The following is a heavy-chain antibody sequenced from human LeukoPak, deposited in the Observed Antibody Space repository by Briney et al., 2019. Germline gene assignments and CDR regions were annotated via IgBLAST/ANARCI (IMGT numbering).Heavy chain of an antibody. CDR3: ARIPTPYASCYGSGLDY. Sequence: PGGSLRLSCAASGFTFSSYSMNWVRQAPGKGLEWVSYISSSSSTIYYADSVKGRFTISRDNAKNSLYLQMNSLRDEDTAVYYCARIPTPYASCYGSGLDYWGQGTLVTVSS. CDR1: GFTFSSYS. V-gene: IGHV3-48*02. D-gene: IGHD3-10*01. J-gene: IGHJ4*02. CDR2: ISSSSSTI.